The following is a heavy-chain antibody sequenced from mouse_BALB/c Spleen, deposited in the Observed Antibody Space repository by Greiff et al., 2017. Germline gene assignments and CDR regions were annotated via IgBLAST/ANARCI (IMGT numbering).Heavy chain of an antibody. V-gene: IGHV1-54*01. CDR3: ARSAYREAMDY. D-gene: IGHD2-10*01. CDR2: INPGSGGT. Sequence: QVQLQQSGAELVRPGTSVKVSCKASGYAFTNYLIEWVKQRPGQGLEWIGVINPGSGGTNYNEKFKGKATLTADKSSSTAYMQLSSLTSDDSAVYFCARSAYREAMDYWGQGTSVTVSS. CDR1: GYAFTNYL. J-gene: IGHJ4*01.